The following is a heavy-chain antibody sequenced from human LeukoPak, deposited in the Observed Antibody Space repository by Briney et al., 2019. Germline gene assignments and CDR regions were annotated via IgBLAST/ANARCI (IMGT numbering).Heavy chain of an antibody. J-gene: IGHJ3*01. CDR2: INGGGDAT. V-gene: IGHV3-23*01. Sequence: GGSLRLSCAASGFSFNNNAVSWVRQAPGQGLEWVSAINGGGDATEYADSVKGRFTISRDNSKKALYLQMNSLRPEDTAVYYCAGGTSSCYANACDVWGQGTLLTVSS. CDR1: GFSFNNNA. CDR3: AGGTSSCYANACDV. D-gene: IGHD2-2*01.